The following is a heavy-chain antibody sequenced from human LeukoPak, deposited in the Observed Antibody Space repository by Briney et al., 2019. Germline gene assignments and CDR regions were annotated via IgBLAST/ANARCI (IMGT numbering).Heavy chain of an antibody. CDR1: GCAFNVFG. D-gene: IGHD2-8*01. Sequence: GGSLRLSCEGSGCAFNVFGMHWIRQAPGKGLEWVAFIKADGVFTNYAEAVKGRFTISRDNSDNTVFLQMESVRPDDTAVYYCARKLMSSRRFEYWGQGTLVIVSS. CDR2: IKADGVFT. V-gene: IGHV3-30*02. J-gene: IGHJ4*02. CDR3: ARKLMSSRRFEY.